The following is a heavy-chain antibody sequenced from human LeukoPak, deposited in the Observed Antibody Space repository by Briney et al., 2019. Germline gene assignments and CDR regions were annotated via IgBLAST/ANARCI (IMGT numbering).Heavy chain of an antibody. V-gene: IGHV4-4*07. J-gene: IGHJ3*02. CDR3: ARESSGWPSDI. CDR2: IYASGST. CDR1: GGSTSSYY. D-gene: IGHD6-19*01. Sequence: PSETLSLTCTVSGGSTSSYYWSWIRQPAGKGLEWIGRIYASGSTNYNPSLKSRVTMSVDTSKNQFSLKLTSVTAADTAVYYCARESSGWPSDIWGQGTMVTVSS.